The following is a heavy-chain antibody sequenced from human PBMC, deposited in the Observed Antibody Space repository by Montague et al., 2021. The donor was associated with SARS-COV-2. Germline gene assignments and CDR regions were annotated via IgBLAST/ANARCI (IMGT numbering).Heavy chain of an antibody. CDR2: ISYDGSNK. CDR3: AKDQGDCSSSRCFRGWTYYYYGMDV. D-gene: IGHD2-2*01. CDR1: GFTFSSYG. J-gene: IGHJ6*02. Sequence: SLRLSFAASGFTFSSYGIHWVRQAPGKGLEWAAVISYDGSNKHYADSVKGRFTISRDNSKNTLYLQMSSLRAEDTAVYYCAKDQGDCSSSRCFRGWTYYYYGMDVWGQGTTVTVSS. V-gene: IGHV3-30*18.